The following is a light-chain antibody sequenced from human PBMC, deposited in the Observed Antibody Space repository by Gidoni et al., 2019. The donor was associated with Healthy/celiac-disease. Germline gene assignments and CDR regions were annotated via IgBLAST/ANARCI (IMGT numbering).Light chain of an antibody. J-gene: IGKJ5*01. CDR3: QQSYSTPVT. V-gene: IGKV1-39*01. CDR1: QSISSY. Sequence: IQMHQSPSSLSASVGDRVTITCRASQSISSYLNWYQQKPGKAPKPLIYAASSLQSGVPSRFSGSGSGTDFTLTISSLQPEDFATYYCQQSYSTPVTFGQGTRLEIK. CDR2: AAS.